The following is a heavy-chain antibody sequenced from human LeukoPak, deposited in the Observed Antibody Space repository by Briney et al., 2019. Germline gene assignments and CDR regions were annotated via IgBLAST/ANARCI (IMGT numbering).Heavy chain of an antibody. D-gene: IGHD2-2*01. V-gene: IGHV3-74*01. CDR1: GFTFSSYW. CDR2: INSDGSST. Sequence: GGSLRLSCVASGFTFSSYWMHWVRQAPGKGLVWVSRINSDGSSTSYADSVKGRFTISRDNAKNTLCLQMNSLRAEDTAVYYCAIGMPAAMVWGQGTLVTVSS. CDR3: AIGMPAAMV. J-gene: IGHJ4*02.